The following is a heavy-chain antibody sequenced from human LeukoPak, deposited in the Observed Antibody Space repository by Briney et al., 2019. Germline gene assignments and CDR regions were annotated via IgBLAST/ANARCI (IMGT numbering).Heavy chain of an antibody. V-gene: IGHV4-59*08. CDR1: GDSISSYY. CDR3: ARLYYDSSRYPNWFDP. D-gene: IGHD3-22*01. Sequence: SETLSLTCTVSGDSISSYYWSWIRQPPGKGLEWIGYIYYSGSTNYNPSLKSRVTISVDTSKNQFSLKLSSVTAADTAVYYCARLYYDSSRYPNWFDPWGQGTLVTVSS. J-gene: IGHJ5*02. CDR2: IYYSGST.